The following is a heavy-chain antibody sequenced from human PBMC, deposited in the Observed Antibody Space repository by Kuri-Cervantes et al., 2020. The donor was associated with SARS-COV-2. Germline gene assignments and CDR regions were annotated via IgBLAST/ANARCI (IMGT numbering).Heavy chain of an antibody. CDR3: ARDFLGPVDIVMNHFDY. J-gene: IGHJ4*02. CDR2: ISAYNGNT. CDR1: GYTFTSYG. Sequence: ASVKVSCKASGYTFTSYGISWVRQAPGQGLEWMGWISAYNGNTNYAQKLQGRVTMTTDTSTSTAYMELRSLRSDDTAVYYCARDFLGPVDIVMNHFDYWGQGTLVTVSS. D-gene: IGHD5-12*01. V-gene: IGHV1-18*04.